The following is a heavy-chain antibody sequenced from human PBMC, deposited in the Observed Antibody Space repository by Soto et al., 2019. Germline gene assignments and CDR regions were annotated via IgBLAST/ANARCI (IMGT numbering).Heavy chain of an antibody. Sequence: EVQLVESGGGLVQPGGSLRLSCAASGFTFSRYDMHWVRQAPGKGLEWVSAIGTAGDTYYPGSVKGRFTISRENAKNSLYLQMNSLRAGDTAVYYCARGTYYDFWRGYSPAHAFDIWGQGTMVTVSS. V-gene: IGHV3-13*01. CDR1: GFTFSRYD. CDR2: IGTAGDT. J-gene: IGHJ3*02. D-gene: IGHD3-3*01. CDR3: ARGTYYDFWRGYSPAHAFDI.